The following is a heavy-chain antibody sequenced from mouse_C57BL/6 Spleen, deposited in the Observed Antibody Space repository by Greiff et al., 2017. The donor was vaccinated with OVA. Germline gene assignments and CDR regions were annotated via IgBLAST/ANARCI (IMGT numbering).Heavy chain of an antibody. CDR1: GYTFTSYW. V-gene: IGHV1-7*01. Sequence: VQLQQSGAELAKPGASVKLSCKASGYTFTSYWMHWVKQRPGQGLAWIGYINPCSGYTKYNQKFKDKVTLTADKSSSTAYMQLSSLTYEDSTVYYSARKSSYGKGLYWGQGTTLAVSS. CDR3: ARKSSYGKGLY. D-gene: IGHD2-10*01. J-gene: IGHJ2*01. CDR2: INPCSGYT.